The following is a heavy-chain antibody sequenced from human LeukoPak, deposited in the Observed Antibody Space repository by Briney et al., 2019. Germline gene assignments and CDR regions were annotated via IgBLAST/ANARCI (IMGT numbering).Heavy chain of an antibody. CDR3: ASPSLWYSSSWYYFDY. CDR2: IIPIFGTA. Sequence: ASVKVSCKASGGTFSSYAISWVRQAPGQGLEWMGGIIPIFGTANYAQKFQGRVTITADESTSTAYMELSSLRSEDTAVYYCASPSLWYSSSWYYFDYWGQGTLVTVSS. J-gene: IGHJ4*02. CDR1: GGTFSSYA. V-gene: IGHV1-69*13. D-gene: IGHD6-13*01.